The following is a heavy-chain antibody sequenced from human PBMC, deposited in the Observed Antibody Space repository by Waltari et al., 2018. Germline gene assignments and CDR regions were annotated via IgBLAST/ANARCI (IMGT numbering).Heavy chain of an antibody. V-gene: IGHV4-39*01. Sequence: QLQLQGSGPGLVKPSETLSLTCTVSGGSISSSSYYWGWIRQPPGKGLEWIGSIYYSGSTYYNPSLKSRVTISVDTSKNQFSLKLSSVTAADTAVYYCARAGVIAARLFDYWGQGTLVTVSS. CDR3: ARAGVIAARLFDY. J-gene: IGHJ4*02. CDR2: IYYSGST. D-gene: IGHD6-6*01. CDR1: GGSISSSSYY.